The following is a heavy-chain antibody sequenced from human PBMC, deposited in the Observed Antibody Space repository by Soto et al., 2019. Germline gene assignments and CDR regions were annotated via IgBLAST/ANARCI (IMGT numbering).Heavy chain of an antibody. CDR1: GFSISIFW. Sequence: PGGSLRLSCAASGFSISIFWMSWVRQPPGKGLEWVANIKQDGSEMYYVDSVKGRFTISRDNAKNSLYLQMNSLRTEDTAVYYCAKDHRNYYDSSGYYAEYFQHWGQGTLVTVSS. V-gene: IGHV3-7*01. CDR3: AKDHRNYYDSSGYYAEYFQH. CDR2: IKQDGSEM. J-gene: IGHJ1*01. D-gene: IGHD3-22*01.